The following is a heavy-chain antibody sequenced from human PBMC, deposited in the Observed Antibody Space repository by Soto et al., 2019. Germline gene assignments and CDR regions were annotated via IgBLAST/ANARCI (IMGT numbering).Heavy chain of an antibody. CDR1: GFTLRSHW. Sequence: HPGGSLRLSCVASGFTLRSHWMHWVRQAPGKGLVWVSHINSDGSSAAYADSVKGRFTISRDNAKNTLYLQMNILRAEDTAVYYCAKAGLYGDYGPWGYYYYYMDVWGKGTTVTVSS. CDR2: INSDGSSA. D-gene: IGHD4-17*01. V-gene: IGHV3-74*01. J-gene: IGHJ6*03. CDR3: AKAGLYGDYGPWGYYYYYMDV.